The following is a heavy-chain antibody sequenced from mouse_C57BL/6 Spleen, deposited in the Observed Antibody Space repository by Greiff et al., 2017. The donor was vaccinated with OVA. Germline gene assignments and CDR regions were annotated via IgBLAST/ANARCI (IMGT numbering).Heavy chain of an antibody. CDR1: GYTFTDYY. Sequence: QVQLKESGPELVKPGASVKISCKASGYTFTDYYINWVKQRPGQGLEWIGWIFPGSGSTYYNEKFKGKATLTVDKSSSTAYMLLSSLTSEDSAVYFCARWHYGSTEYFDVWGTGTTVTVSS. V-gene: IGHV1-75*01. CDR3: ARWHYGSTEYFDV. J-gene: IGHJ1*03. CDR2: IFPGSGST. D-gene: IGHD1-1*01.